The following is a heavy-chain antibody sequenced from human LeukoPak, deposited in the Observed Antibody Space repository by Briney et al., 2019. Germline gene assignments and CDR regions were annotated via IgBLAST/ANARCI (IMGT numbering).Heavy chain of an antibody. CDR1: GFTFSNYG. D-gene: IGHD1-1*01. Sequence: GGSLRLSCAASGFTFSNYGMHWVRQAPGKGLEWVAVSSYDGDNKYYTDSVKGRFTISRDISKITLYLQMNSLRVEDTAMYYCAKDDPTGTYVWGQGTLVTVSS. J-gene: IGHJ4*02. CDR3: AKDDPTGTYV. CDR2: SSYDGDNK. V-gene: IGHV3-30*18.